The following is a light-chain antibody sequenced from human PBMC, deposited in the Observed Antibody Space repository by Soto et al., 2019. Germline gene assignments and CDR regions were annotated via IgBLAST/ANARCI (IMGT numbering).Light chain of an antibody. CDR1: ESVFYSFTNRNY. J-gene: IGKJ1*01. Sequence: DIVMTQSPDSLAVSLGERAIINCKSSESVFYSFTNRNYLAWYQLKPGQPPKLLISWPSTRGSGVPDRFSGSGYGTDVTLTIGSLQTEDVAVYCCQQYHTTPLTFGQGTKVEV. V-gene: IGKV4-1*01. CDR3: QQYHTTPLT. CDR2: WPS.